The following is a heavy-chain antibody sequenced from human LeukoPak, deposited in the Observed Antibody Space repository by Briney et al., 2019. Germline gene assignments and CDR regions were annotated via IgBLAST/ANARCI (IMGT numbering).Heavy chain of an antibody. Sequence: SETLSLTCTVSGGSISNYYWSWFRQPPGKGLEWIGYIYTSGSTNYNPSLKSRVTISVDTSKNQFSLKLSSVTAADTAVNYCARHLGYNWFDPWGQGTLVIVSS. D-gene: IGHD3-16*01. V-gene: IGHV4-4*09. CDR1: GGSISNYY. CDR3: ARHLGYNWFDP. J-gene: IGHJ5*02. CDR2: IYTSGST.